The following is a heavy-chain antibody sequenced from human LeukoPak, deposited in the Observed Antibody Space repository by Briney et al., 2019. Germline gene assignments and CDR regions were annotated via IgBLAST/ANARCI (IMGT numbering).Heavy chain of an antibody. CDR1: GFTFSSYN. CDR2: ISSSSSYI. J-gene: IGHJ3*02. Sequence: GGSLRLSCAASGFTFSSYNINWVRQAPGKGLEWVSSISSSSSYIYYADSVKGRFTISRDNAKNSLYLQMNSLRAEDTAVYYCATIDYGAFDIWGQGTMVTVSS. V-gene: IGHV3-21*01. D-gene: IGHD4-17*01. CDR3: ATIDYGAFDI.